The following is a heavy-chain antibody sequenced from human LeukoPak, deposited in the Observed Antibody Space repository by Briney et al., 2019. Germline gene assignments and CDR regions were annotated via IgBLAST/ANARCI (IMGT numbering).Heavy chain of an antibody. CDR2: IIPIFGTA. CDR1: GGTFSSYA. CDR3: ARVTGSRLRYPNDY. Sequence: GASVKVSCKASGGTFSSYAISWVRQAPGQGLEWMGGIIPIFGTANYAQKLQGRVTMTTDTSTSTAYMELRSLRSDDTAVYYCARVTGSRLRYPNDYWGQGTLVTVSS. V-gene: IGHV1-69*05. D-gene: IGHD3-9*01. J-gene: IGHJ4*02.